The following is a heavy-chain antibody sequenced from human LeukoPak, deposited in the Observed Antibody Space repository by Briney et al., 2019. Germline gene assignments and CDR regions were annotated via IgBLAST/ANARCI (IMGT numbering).Heavy chain of an antibody. Sequence: GASVKVSCKAPGGTFSSYGISWVRQAPGQGLEWMGRIIPILGIANYAQKFQGRVTITADKSTSTAYMELSSLRSEDTAVYYCARDIAAAAEEGYWGQGTLVTVSS. CDR3: ARDIAAAAEEGY. CDR2: IIPILGIA. V-gene: IGHV1-69*04. D-gene: IGHD6-13*01. J-gene: IGHJ4*02. CDR1: GGTFSSYG.